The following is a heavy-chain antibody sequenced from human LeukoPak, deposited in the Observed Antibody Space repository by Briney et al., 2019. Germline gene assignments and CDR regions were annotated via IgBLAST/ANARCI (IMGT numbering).Heavy chain of an antibody. CDR1: GGSISTTGYY. Sequence: SETLSLTCTVSGGSISTTGYYWAWIRQPPGTGLEWIASIYYSGSTYYNSSLKGRVTISVDTSRNQFSLKLSPVTAADTALYYCASDKGYSNNYFDYWGQGTLVTVSS. J-gene: IGHJ4*01. V-gene: IGHV4-39*01. D-gene: IGHD6-13*01. CDR3: ASDKGYSNNYFDY. CDR2: IYYSGST.